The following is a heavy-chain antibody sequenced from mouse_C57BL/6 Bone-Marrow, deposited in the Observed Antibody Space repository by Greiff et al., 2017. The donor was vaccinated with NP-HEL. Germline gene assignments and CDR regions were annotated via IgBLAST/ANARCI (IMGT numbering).Heavy chain of an antibody. Sequence: VQLQQPGAELVRPGTSVKLSCKASGYTFTSYWMHWVKQRPGQGLEWIGVIDPSDSYTNYNQKFKGKATLTVDTSSSTAYMQLSSLTSEDSAVYYCARWYGSSFYAMDYWGQGTSVTVSS. CDR2: IDPSDSYT. CDR1: GYTFTSYW. J-gene: IGHJ4*01. CDR3: ARWYGSSFYAMDY. V-gene: IGHV1-59*01. D-gene: IGHD1-1*01.